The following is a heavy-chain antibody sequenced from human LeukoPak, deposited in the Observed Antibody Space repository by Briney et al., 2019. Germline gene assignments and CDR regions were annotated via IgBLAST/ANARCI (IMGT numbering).Heavy chain of an antibody. CDR1: GGSFSGYY. CDR3: ARDFWSGSNWFDP. V-gene: IGHV4-34*01. Sequence: PSETLSLTCAVYGGSFSGYYWSWIRQPPGKGLEWIGEINHSGSTNYNPSLKSRVTISVDTSMNQFSLKLSSVTAADTAVYYCARDFWSGSNWFDPWGQGTLVTVSS. D-gene: IGHD3-3*01. CDR2: INHSGST. J-gene: IGHJ5*02.